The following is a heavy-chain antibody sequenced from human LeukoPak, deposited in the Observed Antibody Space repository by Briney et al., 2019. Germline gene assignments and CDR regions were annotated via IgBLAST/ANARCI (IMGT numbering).Heavy chain of an antibody. J-gene: IGHJ4*02. Sequence: SETLSLTCTVFGDSMGTYHWSWIRQPPGKGLEWIGNIYYSGSTKYDPSLKSRVTMSIDTSKNQFSLKLTSVTAADAAVYYCARVRNWSGYNALDCWGQGTLVTVSS. V-gene: IGHV4-59*01. CDR3: ARVRNWSGYNALDC. CDR1: GDSMGTYH. CDR2: IYYSGST. D-gene: IGHD3-3*01.